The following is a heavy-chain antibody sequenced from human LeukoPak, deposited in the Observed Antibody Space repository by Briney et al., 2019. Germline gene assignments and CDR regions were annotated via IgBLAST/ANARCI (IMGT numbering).Heavy chain of an antibody. D-gene: IGHD6-13*01. J-gene: IGHJ5*02. CDR3: AKGIAAAGTRPPFDP. V-gene: IGHV3-33*06. Sequence: GGSLRLSCAASGFTFSSYGMHWVRQAPGKGLEWVAVIWYDGSNKYYADSVKGRFTISRDNSNNTLYLQMNSVRAEDTAVYYCAKGIAAAGTRPPFDPWGQGTLVTVSS. CDR2: IWYDGSNK. CDR1: GFTFSSYG.